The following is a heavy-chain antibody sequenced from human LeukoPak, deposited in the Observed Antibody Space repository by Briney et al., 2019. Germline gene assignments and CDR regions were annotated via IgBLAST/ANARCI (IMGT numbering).Heavy chain of an antibody. J-gene: IGHJ4*02. CDR1: GYTFPSYF. V-gene: IGHV1-46*01. CDR3: ARTAARRFAY. Sequence: GVSVKVSCKPSGYTFPSYFMHWVRQAPGQGLEWMGIINPTGGSTTYAQKFQGRVTKTRDTSTSTVYTELSSLRSDDTAVYYCARTAARRFAYWGQGTLVTVSS. CDR2: INPTGGST. D-gene: IGHD6-6*01.